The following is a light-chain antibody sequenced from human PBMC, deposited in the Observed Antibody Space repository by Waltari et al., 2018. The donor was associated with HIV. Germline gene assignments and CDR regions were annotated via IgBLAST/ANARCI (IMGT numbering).Light chain of an antibody. CDR1: QSVSSN. J-gene: IGKJ1*01. CDR2: GAS. Sequence: EIVMTQSPATLSVSPGERATLSCRASQSVSSNLAWYQQKPGQAPRLLIYGASTRAPGIPVRFSGSGSETEFTLTISSLQSEDFAVYYCQQYNNWPPWTFGQGTKVEIK. V-gene: IGKV3-15*01. CDR3: QQYNNWPPWT.